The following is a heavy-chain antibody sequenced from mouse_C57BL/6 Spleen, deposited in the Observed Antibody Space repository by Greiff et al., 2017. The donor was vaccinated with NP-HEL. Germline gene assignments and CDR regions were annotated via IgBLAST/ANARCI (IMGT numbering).Heavy chain of an antibody. V-gene: IGHV1-52*01. CDR3: ARDHYGSSGY. CDR2: IDPSDSET. D-gene: IGHD1-1*01. J-gene: IGHJ2*01. Sequence: QVQLQQPGAELVRPGSSVKLSCKASGYTFTSYWMHWVKQRPIQGLEWIGNIDPSDSETHYNQKFKDKATLTVDKSSSTAYMQLSSLTSEDSAVYYCARDHYGSSGYWGQGTTLTVSS. CDR1: GYTFTSYW.